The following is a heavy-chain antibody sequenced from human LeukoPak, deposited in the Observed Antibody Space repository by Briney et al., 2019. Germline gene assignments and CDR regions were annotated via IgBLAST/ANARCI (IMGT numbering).Heavy chain of an antibody. V-gene: IGHV3-21*01. Sequence: GGSLRLSCAASGFTFSIYSMNWVRQAPGKGLEWVSSIGGSSSSLYYAESVKGRFTISRDNSKNTLYLQMNSLRAEDTAVYYCAKELGTGYSRSFFDLWGQGTLVTVSS. J-gene: IGHJ4*02. D-gene: IGHD6-6*01. CDR2: IGGSSSSL. CDR3: AKELGTGYSRSFFDL. CDR1: GFTFSIYS.